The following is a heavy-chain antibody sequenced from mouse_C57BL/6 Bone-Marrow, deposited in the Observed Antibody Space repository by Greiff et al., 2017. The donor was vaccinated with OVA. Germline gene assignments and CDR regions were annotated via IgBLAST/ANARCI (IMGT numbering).Heavy chain of an antibody. CDR3: ARKDWYFGV. CDR2: IHPNSGST. V-gene: IGHV1-64*01. Sequence: QVHVKQSGAELVKPGASVKLSCKASGYTFTSYWMHWVKQRPGQGLEWIGMIHPNSGSTNYNEKFKSKATLTVDKSSSTAYMQLSSLTSEDSADYYCARKDWYFGVWGTGTTVTFSS. J-gene: IGHJ1*03. CDR1: GYTFTSYW.